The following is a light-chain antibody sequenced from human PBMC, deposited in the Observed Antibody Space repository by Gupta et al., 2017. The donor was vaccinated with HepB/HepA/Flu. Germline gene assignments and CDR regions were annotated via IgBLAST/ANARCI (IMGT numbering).Light chain of an antibody. Sequence: QSALTQPASVSGSPGQSITISCTGTSSDFGDFDHVSWYQKNPGKAPKLLISDVDNRPSGGSSSFPCLKSGKTGPPTHPGLQNEDGGEYFCSPFTYTPTLVVFGGGTKVTVL. J-gene: IGLJ2*01. CDR2: DVD. CDR1: SSDFGDFDH. CDR3: SPFTYTPTLVV. V-gene: IGLV2-14*01.